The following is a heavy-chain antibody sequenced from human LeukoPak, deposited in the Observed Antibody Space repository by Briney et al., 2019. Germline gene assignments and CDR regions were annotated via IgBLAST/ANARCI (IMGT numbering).Heavy chain of an antibody. Sequence: SVTLSLTCTVSGGSISSGSYYWSWIRQPAGKGLEWIGRIYTSGSTNYNPSLKSRVTISVDTSKNQFSLKLSSVTAADTAVYYCARLYGSGSSLYFDYWGQGTLVTVSS. CDR1: GGSISSGSYY. CDR3: ARLYGSGSSLYFDY. V-gene: IGHV4-61*02. J-gene: IGHJ4*02. CDR2: IYTSGST. D-gene: IGHD3-10*01.